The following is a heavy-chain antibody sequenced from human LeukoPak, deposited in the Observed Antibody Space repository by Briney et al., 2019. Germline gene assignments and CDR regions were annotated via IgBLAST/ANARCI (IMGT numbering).Heavy chain of an antibody. CDR3: ATGLYSGSYDI. V-gene: IGHV3-11*01. D-gene: IGHD1-26*01. CDR1: GLTVSSNY. Sequence: GGSLRLSCAASGLTVSSNYMSWIRQAPGKGLEWVSYISSSGSTIYYADSVKGRFTISRDNAKNSLYLQMNSLRAEDTAVYYCATGLYSGSYDIWGQGTMVTVSS. J-gene: IGHJ3*02. CDR2: ISSSGSTI.